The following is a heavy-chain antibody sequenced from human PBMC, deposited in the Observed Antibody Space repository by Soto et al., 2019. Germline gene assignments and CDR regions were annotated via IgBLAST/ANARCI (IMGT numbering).Heavy chain of an antibody. V-gene: IGHV4-59*01. CDR2: IYYSGST. CDR3: ARASYGYALDP. Sequence: SETLSLTCTVSGGSISSYYWSWIRQPPGKGLEWIGYIYYSGSTNYNPSLKSRVTISVDTSKNQFSLKLSSVTAADTAVYYCARASYGYALDPWGQGTLVTVSS. CDR1: GGSISSYY. D-gene: IGHD5-18*01. J-gene: IGHJ5*02.